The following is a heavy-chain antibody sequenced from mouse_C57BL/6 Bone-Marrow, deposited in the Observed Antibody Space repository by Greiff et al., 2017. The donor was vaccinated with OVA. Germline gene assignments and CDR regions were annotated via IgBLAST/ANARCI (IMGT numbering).Heavy chain of an antibody. D-gene: IGHD2-4*01. V-gene: IGHV1-81*01. CDR2: IYPRSGNT. Sequence: QVQLQQSGAELARPGASVKLSCKASGYTFTSYGISWVKQRTGQGLEWIGEIYPRSGNTYYNEKFKGKATLTADKSSSTAYMELRSLTSEDSAVYICAYDYDVAYWGQGTLVTVSA. CDR3: AYDYDVAY. CDR1: GYTFTSYG. J-gene: IGHJ3*01.